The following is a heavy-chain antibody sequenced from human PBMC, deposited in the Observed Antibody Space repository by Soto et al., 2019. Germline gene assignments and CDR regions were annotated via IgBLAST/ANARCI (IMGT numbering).Heavy chain of an antibody. Sequence: QVQLVQSGAEVKKPGASVKVSCKASGYTFTSYDINWVRQATGQGLEWMGWMNPNSGNTAYAQKIQGRVTMTRNSSISTAYMGLSRLRSEETAVYCCAREITASGMDVWGQGTTVTVSS. CDR1: GYTFTSYD. CDR2: MNPNSGNT. CDR3: AREITASGMDV. V-gene: IGHV1-8*01. J-gene: IGHJ6*02. D-gene: IGHD1-20*01.